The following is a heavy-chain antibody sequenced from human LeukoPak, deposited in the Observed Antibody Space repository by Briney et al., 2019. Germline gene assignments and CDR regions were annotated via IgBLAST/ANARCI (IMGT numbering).Heavy chain of an antibody. Sequence: SGTLSLTCAVSGGSVSSSNWWSWVRQPPGKGLEWIGEIYHSGSTNYNPSLRSRVIISVDKSENQFSLKLSSVTAADTAVYYCARDTMSDAFDIWGQGTMVTVSS. D-gene: IGHD5-24*01. CDR1: GGSVSSSNW. J-gene: IGHJ3*02. CDR2: IYHSGST. V-gene: IGHV4-4*02. CDR3: ARDTMSDAFDI.